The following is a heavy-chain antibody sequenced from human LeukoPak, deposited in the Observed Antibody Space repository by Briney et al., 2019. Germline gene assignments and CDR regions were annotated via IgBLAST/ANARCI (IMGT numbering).Heavy chain of an antibody. CDR2: INPNSGGT. D-gene: IGHD3-10*01. V-gene: IGHV1-2*04. CDR1: GYTFTGYY. CDR3: ARDANMVRGVIPNYYGMDV. Sequence: ASVKVSCKASGYTFTGYYMHWVRQAPGQGLEWMGWINPNSGGTNYAQKFQGWVTMSRDTSISTAYMELSRLRSDDTAVYYCARDANMVRGVIPNYYGMDVWGQGTTVTVSS. J-gene: IGHJ6*02.